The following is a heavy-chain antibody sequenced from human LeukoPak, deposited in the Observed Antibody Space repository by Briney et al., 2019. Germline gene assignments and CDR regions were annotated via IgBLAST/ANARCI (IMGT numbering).Heavy chain of an antibody. J-gene: IGHJ4*02. Sequence: PGASVKVSCKASGYTFTGYWIGWVRQMPGKGLEWMGIIYPGDSDTRYSPSFQGQVTISADKSISTAYLQWSSLKASDTAMYYCARLGAYSSGWYYFDYWGQGTLVTVSS. V-gene: IGHV5-51*01. CDR2: IYPGDSDT. CDR1: GYTFTGYW. CDR3: ARLGAYSSGWYYFDY. D-gene: IGHD6-19*01.